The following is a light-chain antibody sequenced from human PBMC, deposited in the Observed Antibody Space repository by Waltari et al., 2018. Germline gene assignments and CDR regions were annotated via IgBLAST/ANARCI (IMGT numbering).Light chain of an antibody. CDR3: QHYDNWPFT. Sequence: EIAMTQSPATLSVSPGESATLSCRASKSVDTHLAWYQQRPVQAPRLLVYGASHRAAGVPPRFSGSGSGTEFTLTITSVQSDDFVIYFCQHYDNWPFTFGPGTKVDLK. V-gene: IGKV3-15*01. J-gene: IGKJ3*01. CDR1: KSVDTH. CDR2: GAS.